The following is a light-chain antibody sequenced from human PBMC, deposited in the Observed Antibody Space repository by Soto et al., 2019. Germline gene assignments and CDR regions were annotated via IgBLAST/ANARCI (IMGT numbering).Light chain of an antibody. Sequence: DIQMTQSPSTLSASVGDRVTITCRASQSISSWLAWYQQKLGRAPGLLIYDASSLESGVPSRFSGSGYGTEFTLTISSLQPDDFATYYCQQYNTYSSLTFGGGTKVEIK. CDR1: QSISSW. CDR3: QQYNTYSSLT. J-gene: IGKJ4*01. V-gene: IGKV1-5*01. CDR2: DAS.